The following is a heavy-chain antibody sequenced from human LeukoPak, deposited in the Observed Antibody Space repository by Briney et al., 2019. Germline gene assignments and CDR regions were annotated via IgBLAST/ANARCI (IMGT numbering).Heavy chain of an antibody. J-gene: IGHJ5*02. V-gene: IGHV3-11*04. CDR1: GFTFSDYY. D-gene: IGHD6-6*01. CDR3: ARDWPEARAKFDP. CDR2: ISSSGSTI. Sequence: GGSLRLSCAASGFTFSDYYMSWIRQAPGKGLEGVSYISSSGSTIYYADSVKGRFTISRDNAKNSLYLQMNSLRAEDTAVYYCARDWPEARAKFDPWGQGTLVTVSS.